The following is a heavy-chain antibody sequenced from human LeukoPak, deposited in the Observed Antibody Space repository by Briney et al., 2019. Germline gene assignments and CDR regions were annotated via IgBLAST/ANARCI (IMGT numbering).Heavy chain of an antibody. CDR3: AKGTRGTGAFFDY. D-gene: IGHD1-1*01. CDR1: GFTFTTYW. CDR2: VSPDGTRA. Sequence: PGGSLRLSCAASGFTFTTYWMHWLRQAPGKGLMWVSRVSPDGTRADYADSVKGRFTISRDNAKNTVSMQMNSLTTEDTAFYYCAKGTRGTGAFFDYWGQGSLVTVSS. V-gene: IGHV3-74*01. J-gene: IGHJ4*02.